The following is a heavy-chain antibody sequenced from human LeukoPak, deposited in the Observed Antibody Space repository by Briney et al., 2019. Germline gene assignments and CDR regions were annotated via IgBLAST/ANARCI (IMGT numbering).Heavy chain of an antibody. CDR1: VVTFSSYA. J-gene: IGHJ4*02. V-gene: IGHV3-23*01. CDR3: AKERGGYFYGQFDY. CDR2: ISGSGGST. Sequence: PVGALRLSCAPPVVTFSSYAVSWVRQAPGRRRWWGSGISGSGGSTYYADSVKGRFTISRDNSKDTLYLQMNSLRAEDTAVYYCAKERGGYFYGQFDYWGQGTLVTVSS. D-gene: IGHD5-18*01.